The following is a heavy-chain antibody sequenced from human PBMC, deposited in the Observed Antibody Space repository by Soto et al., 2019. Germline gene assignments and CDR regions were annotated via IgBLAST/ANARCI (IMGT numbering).Heavy chain of an antibody. D-gene: IGHD3-10*01. CDR3: APHPGGGGY. CDR2: IYSGGYT. J-gene: IGHJ4*02. Sequence: EVQLVESGGGLIQPGGSLRLSCAVSGFTVSNNYMSWVRQAPGKGLEGVSVIYSGGYTAYGDSVKGRFTISRDNSKNTLYLQRDARRAEDPAVFARAPHPGGGGYWGQGTLVTVSS. CDR1: GFTVSNNY. V-gene: IGHV3-53*01.